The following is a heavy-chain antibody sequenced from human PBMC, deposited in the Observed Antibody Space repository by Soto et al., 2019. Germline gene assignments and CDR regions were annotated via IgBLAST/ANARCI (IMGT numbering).Heavy chain of an antibody. CDR2: MNPNSGNT. V-gene: IGHV1-8*01. CDR1: GYTFTSYD. Sequence: GALVKVSCKASGYTFTSYDINWVRQATGQGLEWMGWMNPNSGNTGYAQKFQGRVTMTRNTSISTAYMELSSLRSEDTAVYYCARGHPYDILTGYYRNYYYYYMDVWGKATTVTVSS. D-gene: IGHD3-9*01. J-gene: IGHJ6*03. CDR3: ARGHPYDILTGYYRNYYYYYMDV.